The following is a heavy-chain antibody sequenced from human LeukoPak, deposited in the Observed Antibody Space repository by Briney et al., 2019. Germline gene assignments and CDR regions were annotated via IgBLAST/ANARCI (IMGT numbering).Heavy chain of an antibody. CDR1: GGSISSSYYY. Sequence: SETLSLTCTVSGGSISSSYYYWVWIRQPPGKGLEWIGSMYYSGSTYYNPSLKSRVTISVDTSKNQFSLKLSSVTAADTAVYYCARDFSYYYDSSGYYPAIDYWGQGTLVTVSS. J-gene: IGHJ4*02. V-gene: IGHV4-39*07. D-gene: IGHD3-22*01. CDR3: ARDFSYYYDSSGYYPAIDY. CDR2: MYYSGST.